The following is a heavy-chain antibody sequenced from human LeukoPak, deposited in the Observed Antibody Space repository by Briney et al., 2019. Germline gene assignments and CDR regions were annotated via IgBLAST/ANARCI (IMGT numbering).Heavy chain of an antibody. CDR3: ARSPYYYGSGSYYNFDY. CDR1: GGSISSGGYY. Sequence: SETLSLTCTVSGGSISSGGYYWSWIRQHPGKGLEWIGYIYYSGSTYYNPSLKSQVTISVDTSKNQFSLKLSSVTAADTAVYYCARSPYYYGSGSYYNFDYWGQGTLVTVSS. D-gene: IGHD3-10*01. J-gene: IGHJ4*02. CDR2: IYYSGST. V-gene: IGHV4-31*01.